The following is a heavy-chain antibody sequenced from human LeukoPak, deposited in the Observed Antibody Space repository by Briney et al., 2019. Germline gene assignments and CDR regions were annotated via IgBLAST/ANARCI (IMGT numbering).Heavy chain of an antibody. CDR2: TYYRSKWYN. V-gene: IGHV6-1*01. CDR3: TRELPWGPADY. J-gene: IGHJ4*02. D-gene: IGHD7-27*01. CDR1: GDSVSSNSAV. Sequence: SQTPSLTCAISGDSVSSNSAVWGWIRQSPSRGLEWLGRTYYRSKWYNDYAVSLKSRITINPDTSKNQVSLQLNSVTPEDTAVYYCTRELPWGPADYWGQGTLVTVSS.